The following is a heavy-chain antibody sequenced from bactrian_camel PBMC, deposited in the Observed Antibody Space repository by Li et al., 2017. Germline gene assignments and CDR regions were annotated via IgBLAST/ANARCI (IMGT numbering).Heavy chain of an antibody. Sequence: QVQLVESGGGSVQPGGSLRLSCVHSGYHFNTFCMAWFRQAPGKEREGVASISIGGGGIYYPDSVKGRFTISQDNANNMLYLQMNSLKPEDTAMYTCAAAGGMWDWPPDPSQWDYWGQGTQVTVS. V-gene: IGHV3S1*01. CDR3: AAAGGMWDWPPDPSQWDY. CDR1: GYHFNTFC. CDR2: ISIGGGGI. D-gene: IGHD2*01. J-gene: IGHJ4*01.